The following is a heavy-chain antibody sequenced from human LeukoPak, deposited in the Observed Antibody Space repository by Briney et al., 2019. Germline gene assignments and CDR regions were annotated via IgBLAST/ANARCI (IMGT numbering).Heavy chain of an antibody. J-gene: IGHJ6*03. CDR3: AGADYDLRYYCMDV. CDR1: GGSISSYY. D-gene: IGHD3-3*01. V-gene: IGHV4-59*01. Sequence: SETLSLTCTVSGGSISSYYWSWIRQPPGKGLEWIGYIYYSGSTNYNPSLKSRVTISVDTSKNQFSLKLSSVTAADTAVYYCAGADYDLRYYCMDVWGKGTTVTVSS. CDR2: IYYSGST.